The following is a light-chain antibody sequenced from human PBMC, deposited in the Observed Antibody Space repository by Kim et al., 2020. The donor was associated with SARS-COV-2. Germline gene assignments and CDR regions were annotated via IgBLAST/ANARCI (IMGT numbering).Light chain of an antibody. CDR3: QQFNTYPLT. CDR2: DAS. Sequence: EAVGDRVTITCRASLGISSALAWYHQKPGKAPKLLIFDASTLDSGVPSRFSGSGSGTDFTLTINSLQPEDFATYYCQQFNTYPLTFGGGTKVDIK. J-gene: IGKJ4*01. CDR1: LGISSA. V-gene: IGKV1-13*02.